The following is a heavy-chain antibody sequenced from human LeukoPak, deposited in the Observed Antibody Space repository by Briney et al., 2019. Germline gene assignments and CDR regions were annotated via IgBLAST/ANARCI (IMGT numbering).Heavy chain of an antibody. J-gene: IGHJ4*02. CDR1: GFTFSSSS. Sequence: GGSLRLSCAASGFTFSSSSMNWVRRAPGKGLEWVSSISSSSSYIYYADSVKGRFTITRDNAKNSLSLQMNSLRAEDTALYYCARVGAGSSLGTYYFDYWGQGTLVTVSS. CDR3: ARVGAGSSLGTYYFDY. D-gene: IGHD3-10*01. CDR2: ISSSSSYI. V-gene: IGHV3-21*01.